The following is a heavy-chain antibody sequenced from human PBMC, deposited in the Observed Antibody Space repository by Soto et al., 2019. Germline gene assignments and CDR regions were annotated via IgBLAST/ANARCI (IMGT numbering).Heavy chain of an antibody. J-gene: IGHJ4*02. Sequence: SETLSLTCTVSGGSISNYYWSWIRQPPGKGLEWIGYIHYSGNTKYNPSLKSRVTISADTSKNQFSLKLSSVTAADTAVYYCARGHYDFWSGYFATIHYWGQGTLVTVSS. CDR3: ARGHYDFWSGYFATIHY. CDR1: GGSISNYY. D-gene: IGHD3-3*01. V-gene: IGHV4-59*08. CDR2: IHYSGNT.